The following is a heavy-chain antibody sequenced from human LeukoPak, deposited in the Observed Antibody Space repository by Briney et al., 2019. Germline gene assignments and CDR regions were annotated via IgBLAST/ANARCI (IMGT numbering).Heavy chain of an antibody. D-gene: IGHD1-14*01. CDR2: LYSDGNT. J-gene: IGHJ4*02. CDR3: ARGVEPLAANTLAY. Sequence: GGSLRLSCAASGFTVITNDMTWVRQAPGKGPEWVSVLYSDGNTKYADSVQGRFTISRDNSKNTLYLEMNSLSPDDAAVYYCARGVEPLAANTLAYWGQGTLVTVSS. CDR1: GFTVITND. V-gene: IGHV3-53*01.